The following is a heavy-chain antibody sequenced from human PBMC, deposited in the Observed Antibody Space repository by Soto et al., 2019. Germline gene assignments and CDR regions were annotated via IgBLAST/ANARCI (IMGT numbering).Heavy chain of an antibody. CDR2: MNPNSGNT. CDR3: ARAVISPRYCTNGVCYGWFAP. D-gene: IGHD2-8*01. Sequence: QVQLVQSGAEVKKPGASVKVSCKASGYTFTSYDINWVRQATGQGVEWMGWMNPNSGNTGYAQKFQGRVTMTRNTSISSVYMELSSLRSEDTAVYYCARAVISPRYCTNGVCYGWFAPWGQGTLVTVSS. J-gene: IGHJ5*02. CDR1: GYTFTSYD. V-gene: IGHV1-8*01.